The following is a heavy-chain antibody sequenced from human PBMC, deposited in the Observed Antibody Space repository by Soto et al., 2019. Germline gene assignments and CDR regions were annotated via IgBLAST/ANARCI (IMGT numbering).Heavy chain of an antibody. D-gene: IGHD1-20*01. V-gene: IGHV4-34*01. CDR2: IDQSGST. CDR3: ARDPRYTGSXXPPGGMDV. CDR1: GGSFNRYY. Sequence: SETLSLTCAVFGGSFNRYYWCWIRQAPGKGLEWIGEIDQSGSTTYNPSLKSRVTISVDTSKKQFSLHLSSVTAADTAVYFCARDPRYTGSXXPPGGMDVWGQGTTVTVSS. J-gene: IGHJ6*02.